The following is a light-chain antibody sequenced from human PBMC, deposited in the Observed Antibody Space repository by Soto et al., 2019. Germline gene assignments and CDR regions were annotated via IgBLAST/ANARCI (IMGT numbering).Light chain of an antibody. CDR1: QTISCL. CDR3: QQYNSSSWT. CDR2: KAS. V-gene: IGKV1-5*03. J-gene: IGKJ1*01. Sequence: DIQMTQSPATLSVSVGDRVTTPCRASQTISCLLGWYQKKRGTASMLLIYKASNSKSGVQRRFGGSGCGTEFPLIISSVQDDDFVYYYRQQYNSSSWTFGEGTKVDIK.